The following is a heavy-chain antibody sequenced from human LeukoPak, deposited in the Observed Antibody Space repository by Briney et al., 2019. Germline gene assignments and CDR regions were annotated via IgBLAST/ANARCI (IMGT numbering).Heavy chain of an antibody. CDR2: IIPILGIA. Sequence: GASVKVSCKASGYTFSSYAISWVRQAPGQGLEWMGRIIPILGIANYAQKFQGRVTITADKSTSTAYMELSSLRSEDTAVYYCARVRPPHAFDIWGQGTMVTVSS. CDR3: ARVRPPHAFDI. CDR1: GYTFSSYA. V-gene: IGHV1-69*04. J-gene: IGHJ3*02.